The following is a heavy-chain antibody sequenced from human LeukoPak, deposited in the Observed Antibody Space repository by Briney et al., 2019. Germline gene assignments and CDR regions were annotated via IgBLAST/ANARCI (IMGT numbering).Heavy chain of an antibody. J-gene: IGHJ4*01. CDR2: LSGSGITT. CDR3: AKGIYSSGWSYF. Sequence: PGGSLRLSCAASGFTFSNSAMSWVRQAPGKGLEWVSTLSGSGITTYYADSVKGRFTISRDNSKNTLYLQMNSLRAEDTAVYYCAKGIYSSGWSYFWGHGTLVTVSS. D-gene: IGHD6-19*01. V-gene: IGHV3-23*01. CDR1: GFTFSNSA.